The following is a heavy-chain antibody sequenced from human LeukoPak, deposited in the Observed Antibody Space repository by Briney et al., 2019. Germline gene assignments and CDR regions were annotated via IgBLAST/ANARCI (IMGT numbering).Heavy chain of an antibody. CDR1: GFTFSDHY. V-gene: IGHV3-72*01. J-gene: IGHJ3*02. D-gene: IGHD6-13*01. Sequence: PGGSLRLSCAASGFTFSDHYMDWVRQAPGKGLEWVGRTRNKVNSYTTEYAASVKGRFTISRDNAKNSLYLQMNSLRAEDTAIYYCARDNLAAAGDDNFDIWGQGTMVTVSS. CDR2: TRNKVNSYTT. CDR3: ARDNLAAAGDDNFDI.